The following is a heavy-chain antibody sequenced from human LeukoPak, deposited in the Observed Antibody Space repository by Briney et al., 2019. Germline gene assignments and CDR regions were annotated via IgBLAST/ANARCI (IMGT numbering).Heavy chain of an antibody. Sequence: SETLSLTCTVSGGSISSSSYYWGWIRQPPGKGLEWIGSIYYSGSTYYNPSLKSRVTISVDTSKSQFSLKLSSVTAADTAVYYCAREAYDSSGYYRGYFDYWGQGTLVTVSS. CDR3: AREAYDSSGYYRGYFDY. V-gene: IGHV4-39*02. CDR2: IYYSGST. CDR1: GGSISSSSYY. D-gene: IGHD3-22*01. J-gene: IGHJ4*02.